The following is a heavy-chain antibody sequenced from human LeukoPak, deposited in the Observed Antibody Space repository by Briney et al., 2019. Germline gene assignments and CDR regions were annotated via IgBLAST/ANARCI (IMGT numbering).Heavy chain of an antibody. CDR3: AKVDNWKYAHHDF. CDR2: IRSKAYGGTT. Sequence: GGSLRLSCTASGFTFGDYAMSWFRQAPGKGLEWVGFIRSKAYGGTTEYAASVKGRFTISRDDSKSIAYLQMNSLKTEDTAVYYCAKVDNWKYAHHDFWGQGTLVTVSS. J-gene: IGHJ4*02. CDR1: GFTFGDYA. V-gene: IGHV3-49*03. D-gene: IGHD1-1*01.